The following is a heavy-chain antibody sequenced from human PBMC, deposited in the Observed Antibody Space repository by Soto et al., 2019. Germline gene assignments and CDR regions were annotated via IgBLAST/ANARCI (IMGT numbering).Heavy chain of an antibody. J-gene: IGHJ6*02. V-gene: IGHV3-30*03. CDR2: IAFDGRQA. CDR3: ATKVRVTNYLYYGMDV. D-gene: IGHD1-7*01. Sequence: QVQLVESGGGVVQPGRALRLSCAASGFTFNISGMHWVRQAPGKGLEWVAVIAFDGRQAFYGDSVRGRFTIYRDNSKNTLFLQMKNLTPEDTTVYYCATKVRVTNYLYYGMDVWGQGTTVTVSS. CDR1: GFTFNISG.